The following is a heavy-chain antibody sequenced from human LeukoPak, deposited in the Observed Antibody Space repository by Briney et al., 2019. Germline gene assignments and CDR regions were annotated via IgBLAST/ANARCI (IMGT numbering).Heavy chain of an antibody. CDR2: INSDGSST. Sequence: GGSLRLSSAASGFTFSGYWMHWVRQAPGKGLGWVSRINSDGSSTSYADSVKGRFTISRDNTKNTLYLQMNSLRAEDTAVYYCARDAPGVSFDYWGQGTLVTVSS. J-gene: IGHJ4*02. D-gene: IGHD2-21*01. CDR3: ARDAPGVSFDY. CDR1: GFTFSGYW. V-gene: IGHV3-74*01.